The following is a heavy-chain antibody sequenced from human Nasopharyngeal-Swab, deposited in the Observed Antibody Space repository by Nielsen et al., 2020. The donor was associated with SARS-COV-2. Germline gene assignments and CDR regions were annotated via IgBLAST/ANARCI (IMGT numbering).Heavy chain of an antibody. CDR2: VNPDNGHT. V-gene: IGHV1-18*01. J-gene: IGHJ5*02. CDR3: ARVMISSSTWNFDP. CDR1: GFTFTYD. Sequence: ASAKVSCKTSGFTFTYDITWVRQAPGQGPEWIGWVNPDNGHTQFPQKFQGRVSMTTDTSTATAYMELRSLRSDDKAVYYCARVMISSSTWNFDPWGQGTLVTVSS. D-gene: IGHD6-13*01.